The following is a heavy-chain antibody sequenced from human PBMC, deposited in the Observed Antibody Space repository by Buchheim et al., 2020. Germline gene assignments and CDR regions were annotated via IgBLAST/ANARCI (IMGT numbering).Heavy chain of an antibody. Sequence: QVQLVESGGGVVQPGRSLRLSCAASGFTFSSYGMHWVRQAPGKGLEWVAAIRSDGSNKYYADSVKGRFTISRDNSKNTPYLQMNSLRAEDTAVYYCARGSSRCYFDLWGRGTL. CDR2: IRSDGSNK. CDR1: GFTFSSYG. V-gene: IGHV3-33*01. D-gene: IGHD2/OR15-2a*01. J-gene: IGHJ2*01. CDR3: ARGSSRCYFDL.